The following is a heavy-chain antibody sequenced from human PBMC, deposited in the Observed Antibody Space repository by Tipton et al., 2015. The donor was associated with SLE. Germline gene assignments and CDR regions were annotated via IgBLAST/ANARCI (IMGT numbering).Heavy chain of an antibody. V-gene: IGHV4-59*01. D-gene: IGHD3-22*01. J-gene: IGHJ4*02. CDR1: GGSISSYY. Sequence: TLSVTCTVSGGSISSYYWNWIRQPPGKGLEWIGYIYYSGSTDYNPSLKSRVTISVDTSKNQFSLKLSSVTAADTAVYYCAGNWPSGYYMGPFDYWGQGTLVTVSS. CDR2: IYYSGST. CDR3: AGNWPSGYYMGPFDY.